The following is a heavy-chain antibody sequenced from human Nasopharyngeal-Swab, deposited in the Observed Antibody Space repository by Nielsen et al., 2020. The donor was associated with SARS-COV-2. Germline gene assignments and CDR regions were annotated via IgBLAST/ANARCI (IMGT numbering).Heavy chain of an antibody. Sequence: ASVKVSCKVSGYTLTELSMHWVRQAPGKGLEWMGGFGPEDGETIYAQKFQGRVTMTEDTSTDTAYMELSSLRSEDTAVYYCATRGYCSGGSCYSLYYYYGMDVWGQGTTVTVSS. V-gene: IGHV1-24*01. CDR3: ATRGYCSGGSCYSLYYYYGMDV. CDR2: FGPEDGET. CDR1: GYTLTELS. J-gene: IGHJ6*02. D-gene: IGHD2-15*01.